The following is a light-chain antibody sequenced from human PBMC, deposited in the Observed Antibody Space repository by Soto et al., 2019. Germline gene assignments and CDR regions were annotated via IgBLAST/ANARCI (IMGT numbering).Light chain of an antibody. J-gene: IGKJ1*01. Sequence: DIQMTQSPSSLSASVGDRVTNTCQASQDISNYLNWYQQKPGKAPKLLIYDASNLETGVPSRFSGSGSGTEFTLTISSLQPDDFATYYCQHYNSYSEAFGQGTKVDI. CDR3: QHYNSYSEA. CDR1: QDISNY. CDR2: DAS. V-gene: IGKV1-33*01.